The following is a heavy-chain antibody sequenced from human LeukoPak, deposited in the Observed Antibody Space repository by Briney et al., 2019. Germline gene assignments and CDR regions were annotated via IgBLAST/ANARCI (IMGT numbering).Heavy chain of an antibody. D-gene: IGHD3-10*01. Sequence: GGSLRLSCAASGFTFDDYAMHWVRQAPGKGLAWVSGISWNSGSIGYADSVKGRFTISRDNAKNSLYLQMNSLRAEDTALYYCAKARLWGREYLDYWGQGTLVTVSS. CDR3: AKARLWGREYLDY. J-gene: IGHJ4*02. V-gene: IGHV3-9*01. CDR1: GFTFDDYA. CDR2: ISWNSGSI.